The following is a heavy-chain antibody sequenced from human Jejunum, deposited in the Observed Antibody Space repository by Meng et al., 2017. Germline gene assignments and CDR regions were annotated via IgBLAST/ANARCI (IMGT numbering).Heavy chain of an antibody. Sequence: QVQLKESGPGLVKPLETLSLTCSVSGDSLTSGNYFWSWIRQPAGRGLEWVGRIHTSGSTNYNPSLMNRVTISLDTSRNQFSLKMYSVTAADTAVFYCARELQKSAYNQYYFDNWGQGTLVTVSS. J-gene: IGHJ4*02. D-gene: IGHD5-24*01. CDR2: IHTSGST. CDR1: GDSLTSGNYF. CDR3: ARELQKSAYNQYYFDN. V-gene: IGHV4-61*02.